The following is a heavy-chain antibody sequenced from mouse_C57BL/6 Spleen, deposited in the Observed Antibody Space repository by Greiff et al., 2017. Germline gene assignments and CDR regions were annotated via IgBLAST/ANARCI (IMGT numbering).Heavy chain of an antibody. J-gene: IGHJ2*01. D-gene: IGHD2-1*01. Sequence: QVQLKQPGAELVKPGASVKLSCKASGYTFTSYWMQWVKQRPGQGLEWIGEIDPSDSYTNYNQKFKGKATLTVDTSSSTAYMQLSSLTSEDSAVYYCARGVYYAYFDYWGQGTTLTVSS. V-gene: IGHV1-50*01. CDR2: IDPSDSYT. CDR1: GYTFTSYW. CDR3: ARGVYYAYFDY.